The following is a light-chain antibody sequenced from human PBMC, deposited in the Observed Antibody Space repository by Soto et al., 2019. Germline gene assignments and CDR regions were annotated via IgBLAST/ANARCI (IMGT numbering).Light chain of an antibody. Sequence: QAALNHPACVSGSPGQSITISCSGTSSDIGSYDHVAWYQQFPGKSPKLIIYAVSDRPSGVSDRFSGSKSGISASLTISGLQTEDEADYYCISYADRQSYLSGTGTKVTVL. CDR3: ISYADRQSYL. V-gene: IGLV2-14*03. CDR2: AVS. J-gene: IGLJ1*01. CDR1: SSDIGSYDH.